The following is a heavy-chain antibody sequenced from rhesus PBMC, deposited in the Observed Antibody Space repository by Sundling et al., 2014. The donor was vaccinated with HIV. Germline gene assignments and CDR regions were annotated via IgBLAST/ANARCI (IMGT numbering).Heavy chain of an antibody. D-gene: IGHD6-19*01. CDR3: AREGAYGGRSFDS. CDR1: GGSINSSNW. CDR2: IDANTGST. V-gene: IGHV4-92*01. Sequence: QVQLQESGPAVVKPSETLSLTCAVSGGSINSSNWWSWIRQPPGKGLEWIGRIDANTGSTRYSPSLTSRVTISTDTSRKQFFLNLTSVTAADTAVYYCAREGAYGGRSFDSWGQGVLVTVSS. J-gene: IGHJ4*01.